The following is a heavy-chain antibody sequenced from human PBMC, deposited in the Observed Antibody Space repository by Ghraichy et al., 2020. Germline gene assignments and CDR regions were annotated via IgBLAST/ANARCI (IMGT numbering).Heavy chain of an antibody. CDR2: ISGSGGST. J-gene: IGHJ4*02. Sequence: LSLTCAASGFTFSSYAMSWVRQAPGKGLEWVSAISGSGGSTYYADSVKGRFTISRDNSKNTLYLQMNSLRAEDTAVYYCAKAIDGVLHTFDYWGQGTLVTVSS. CDR3: AKAIDGVLHTFDY. V-gene: IGHV3-23*01. D-gene: IGHD2-8*01. CDR1: GFTFSSYA.